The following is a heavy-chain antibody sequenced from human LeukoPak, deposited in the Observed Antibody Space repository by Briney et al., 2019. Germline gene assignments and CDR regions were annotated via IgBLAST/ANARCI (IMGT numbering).Heavy chain of an antibody. CDR2: ISGSGGST. V-gene: IGHV3-23*01. Sequence: GGSLRLSCAASGFTFSSYGMSWVRQAPGKGLEWVSAISGSGGSTYYADSVKGRFTISRDNSKNTLYLQMNSLRAEDTAVYYCAKDTLIVASLLLFDPWGQGTLVTVSS. J-gene: IGHJ5*02. D-gene: IGHD3-22*01. CDR3: AKDTLIVASLLLFDP. CDR1: GFTFSSYG.